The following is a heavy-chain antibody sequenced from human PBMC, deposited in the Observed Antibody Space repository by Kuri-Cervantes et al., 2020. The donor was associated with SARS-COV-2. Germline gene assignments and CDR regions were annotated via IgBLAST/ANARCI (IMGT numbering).Heavy chain of an antibody. D-gene: IGHD4-17*01. CDR3: AGVGLRGYYYYMDV. CDR2: IKQDGSEK. V-gene: IGHV3-7*01. CDR1: GFTFSSYW. Sequence: GESLKISCAASGFTFSSYWMSWVRQAPGKGLEWVANIKQDGSEKYYVDSVKGRFTISRDNAKNTLYLQMNSLRAEDTAVYYCAGVGLRGYYYYMDVWGKGTTVTVSS. J-gene: IGHJ6*03.